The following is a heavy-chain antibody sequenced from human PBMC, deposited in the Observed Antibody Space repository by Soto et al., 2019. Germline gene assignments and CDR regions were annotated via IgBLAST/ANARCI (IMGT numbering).Heavy chain of an antibody. J-gene: IGHJ3*01. CDR3: AKSDSGSGCL. V-gene: IGHV4-4*02. CDR2: IYHSGDT. D-gene: IGHD6-19*01. CDR1: GGSISSSNW. Sequence: QVQLQESGPGLVKPSGTLSLTCTVSGGSISSSNWWSWIRQPPGKGLEWIGEIYHSGDTNYTPSLKSRLTISVDKSRNQFSLKLTSLTAADTALYYCAKSDSGSGCLWGQGTMVTVS.